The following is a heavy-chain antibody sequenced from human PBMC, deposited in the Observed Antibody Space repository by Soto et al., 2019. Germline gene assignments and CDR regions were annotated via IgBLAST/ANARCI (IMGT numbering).Heavy chain of an antibody. V-gene: IGHV3-21*01. Sequence: EVQLVESGGGLVKPGGSLRLSCAASGFTFSSYSMNWVRQAPGKGLEWVSSISSSSSYIYYADSVKGRFTISRDNATNSLYLQMNSLRAEDTAVYYCARVRTISYGSGSYSDYWGQGTLVTVSS. CDR1: GFTFSSYS. D-gene: IGHD3-10*01. J-gene: IGHJ4*02. CDR2: ISSSSSYI. CDR3: ARVRTISYGSGSYSDY.